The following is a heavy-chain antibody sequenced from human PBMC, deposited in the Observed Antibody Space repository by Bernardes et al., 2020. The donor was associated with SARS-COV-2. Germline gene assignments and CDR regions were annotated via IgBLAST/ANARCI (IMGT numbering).Heavy chain of an antibody. D-gene: IGHD5-12*01. J-gene: IGHJ3*02. CDR2: ISYDGSNK. CDR1: GFTFSSYG. CDR3: AKVPGHELDGYNSGDAFDI. Sequence: GGSLRLSCAASGFTFSSYGMHWVRQAPGKGLEWVAVISYDGSNKYYADSVKGRFTISRDNSKNTLYLQMNSLRAEDTAVYYCAKVPGHELDGYNSGDAFDIWGQGTMVTVSS. V-gene: IGHV3-30*18.